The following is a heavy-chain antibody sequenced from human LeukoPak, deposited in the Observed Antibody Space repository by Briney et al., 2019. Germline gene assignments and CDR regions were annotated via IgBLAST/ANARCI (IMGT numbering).Heavy chain of an antibody. CDR1: GGTFSSYA. Sequence: GASVKVSCKASGGTFSSYAISWVRQAPGQGLEWMGGIIPIFGTANYAQKFQGRGTITADESTSTAYMELSRLRSDDTAVYYCARAGIWDYSDSSGYHNGAFDIWGQGAMVTVSS. CDR3: ARAGIWDYSDSSGYHNGAFDI. D-gene: IGHD3-22*01. V-gene: IGHV1-69*13. J-gene: IGHJ3*02. CDR2: IIPIFGTA.